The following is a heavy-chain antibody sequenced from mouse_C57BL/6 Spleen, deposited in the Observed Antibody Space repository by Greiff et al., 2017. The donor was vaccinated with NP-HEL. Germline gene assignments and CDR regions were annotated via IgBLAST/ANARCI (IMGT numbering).Heavy chain of an antibody. J-gene: IGHJ3*01. CDR2: ISSGSSTI. D-gene: IGHD2-4*01. CDR1: GFTFSDYG. CDR3: ARDHDYDGAWFAY. V-gene: IGHV5-17*01. Sequence: EVKVVESGGGLVKPGGSLKLSCAASGFTFSDYGMHWVRQAPEKGLEWVAYISSGSSTIYYADTVKGRFTISSDNAKNTLFLQMTSLRSENTAMYFCARDHDYDGAWFAYWGQGTLVTVSA.